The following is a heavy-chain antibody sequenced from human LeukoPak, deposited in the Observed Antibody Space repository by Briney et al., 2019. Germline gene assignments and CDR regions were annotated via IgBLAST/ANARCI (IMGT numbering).Heavy chain of an antibody. V-gene: IGHV3-7*01. D-gene: IGHD4-11*01. CDR1: GFMFSNWW. CDR2: IKQDGTEK. Sequence: GGSLRLPCAVSGFMFSNWWMAWVRQAPGKGLEWVASIKQDGTEKFYVDFVKGRFTISRDNTKNSLYLQMNSLRAEDTAVYYCARESHSNYDYWGQGTLVTVSS. CDR3: ARESHSNYDY. J-gene: IGHJ4*02.